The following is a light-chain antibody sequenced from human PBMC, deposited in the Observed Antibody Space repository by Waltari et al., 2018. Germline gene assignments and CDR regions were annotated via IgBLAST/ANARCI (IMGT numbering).Light chain of an antibody. V-gene: IGLV1-47*01. CDR2: RDN. CDR1: TSKIGSNY. Sequence: QSVVTQPPSASGTPGQRVTIPCSGSTSKIGSNYVYWYQQLPGKAPKLLIYRDNQRPSGVPDRFSASKSGTTASLAISGLRSEDEAGYYCAAWDDRLSGQLFGGGTNLAVL. CDR3: AAWDDRLSGQL. J-gene: IGLJ2*01.